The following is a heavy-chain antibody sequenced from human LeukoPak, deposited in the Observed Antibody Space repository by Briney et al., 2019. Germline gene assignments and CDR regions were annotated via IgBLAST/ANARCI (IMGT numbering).Heavy chain of an antibody. J-gene: IGHJ4*02. D-gene: IGHD3-3*01. CDR1: GFTFSDHY. CDR2: TRNKANSYTT. Sequence: QPGGSLRLSCAASGFTFSDHYMDWVRRAPGKGLEWVGRTRNKANSYTTEYAASVKGRFTISRDDSKNSLYLQMNSLKTEDTAVYYCARDLGDFWSGYFDYWGQGTLVTVSS. V-gene: IGHV3-72*01. CDR3: ARDLGDFWSGYFDY.